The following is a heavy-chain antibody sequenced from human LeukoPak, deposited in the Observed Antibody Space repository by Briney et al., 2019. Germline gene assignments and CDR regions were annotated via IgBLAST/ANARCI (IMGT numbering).Heavy chain of an antibody. J-gene: IGHJ5*02. V-gene: IGHV4-4*07. CDR1: GGSISSYY. CDR3: ARPGRSITIFGPYQGWFDP. Sequence: SETLSLTCTVSGGSISSYYWSWIRQPAGKGLEWIGRIYTSGSTNYNPSLKGRVTISVDTSKNQFSLKLSSVTAADTAVYYCARPGRSITIFGPYQGWFDPWGQGTLVTVSS. CDR2: IYTSGST. D-gene: IGHD3-3*01.